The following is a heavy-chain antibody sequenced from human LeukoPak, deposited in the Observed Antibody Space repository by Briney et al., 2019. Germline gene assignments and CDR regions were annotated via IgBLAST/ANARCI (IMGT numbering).Heavy chain of an antibody. CDR2: ISYDGSNK. J-gene: IGHJ4*02. CDR3: AKIGAAGSWNYFDY. V-gene: IGHV3-30*18. D-gene: IGHD6-13*01. Sequence: PGGSLRLSCAASGFTFSSYGMHWVRQAPGKGLEWVAVISYDGSNKYYADSVKGRFAISRDNAKNTLYLQMNSLRPEDTAVYYCAKIGAAGSWNYFDYWGQGTLVTVSS. CDR1: GFTFSSYG.